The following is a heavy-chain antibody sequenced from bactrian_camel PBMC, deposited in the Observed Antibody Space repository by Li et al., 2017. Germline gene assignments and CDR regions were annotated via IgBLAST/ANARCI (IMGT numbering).Heavy chain of an antibody. CDR1: GYNYDRNC. V-gene: IGHV3S63*01. J-gene: IGHJ4*01. D-gene: IGHD2*01. Sequence: QVQLVESGGDSVQAGGSLNLSCEASGYNYDRNCLGWFRQAPGKEREVVAHLYVRGDETFNAVAVKGRFIISQDNAKSMVYLQMNTLKPEDTAMYYCAADQGTYCSGGTCCLLIPEYNYSGQGTQVTVS. CDR2: LYVRGDET. CDR3: AADQGTYCSGGTCCLLIPEYNY.